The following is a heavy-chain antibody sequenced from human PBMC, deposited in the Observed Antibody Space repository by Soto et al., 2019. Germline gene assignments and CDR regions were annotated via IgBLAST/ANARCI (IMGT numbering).Heavy chain of an antibody. V-gene: IGHV1-18*01. CDR3: AKNGQPPYYYDGLDV. CDR1: GYTFSRYG. D-gene: IGHD2-8*01. J-gene: IGHJ6*02. CDR2: ISGYNGDT. Sequence: QGQLVQSGPEVKKPGASVKVSCKTSGYTFSRYGISWVRQAPGQGLEWMGWISGYNGDTNYAQQVQGRVTMTIDTSTYTAYMELRSLTSDDTAIYYCAKNGQPPYYYDGLDVWGQGTTVTVSS.